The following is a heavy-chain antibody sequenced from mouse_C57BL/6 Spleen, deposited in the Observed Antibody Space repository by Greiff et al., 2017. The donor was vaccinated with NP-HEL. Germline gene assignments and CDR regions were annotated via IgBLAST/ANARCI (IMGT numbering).Heavy chain of an antibody. CDR3: ARDYYGSSYLYFDV. Sequence: ESGPGLVKPSQSLSLTCSVTGYSITSGYYWNCIRQSPGNKLEWMGYISYDGSNNYNPALKNRITITSDTSKNQFFLKLNSVTTEDTATYCCARDYYGSSYLYFDVWGTGTTVTVSS. CDR2: ISYDGSN. J-gene: IGHJ1*03. V-gene: IGHV3-6*01. D-gene: IGHD1-1*01. CDR1: GYSITSGYY.